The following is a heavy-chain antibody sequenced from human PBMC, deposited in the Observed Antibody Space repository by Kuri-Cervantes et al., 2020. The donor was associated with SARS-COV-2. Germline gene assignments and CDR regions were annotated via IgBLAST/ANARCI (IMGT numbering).Heavy chain of an antibody. CDR2: ISYDGNNK. CDR1: RFTFITNA. J-gene: IGHJ6*02. D-gene: IGHD3-3*01. CDR3: ARDSRYYDFWSGYYEPPTISDGMDV. V-gene: IGHV3-30-3*01. Sequence: GESLKISCAASRFTFITNAMNWVRQAPGKGPGWGAVISYDGNNKYYVHAVKGRFTISRDNAKNSLYLQMNSLRAEDTAVYYCARDSRYYDFWSGYYEPPTISDGMDVWGQGTTVTVSS.